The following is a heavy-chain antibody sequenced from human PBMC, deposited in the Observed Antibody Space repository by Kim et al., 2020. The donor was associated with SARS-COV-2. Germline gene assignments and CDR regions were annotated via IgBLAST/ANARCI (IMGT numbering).Heavy chain of an antibody. J-gene: IGHJ6*02. D-gene: IGHD2-2*01. CDR3: AKPYAWTNHYFYGLDV. Sequence: SVMGRITNSRDNSKNTLYVQMNSLRAEDTAVYYCAKPYAWTNHYFYGLDVWGQGTTVTVSS. V-gene: IGHV3-23*01.